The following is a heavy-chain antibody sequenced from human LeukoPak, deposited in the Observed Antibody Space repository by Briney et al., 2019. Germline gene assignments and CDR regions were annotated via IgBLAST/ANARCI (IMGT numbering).Heavy chain of an antibody. Sequence: PSETLSLTCTVSGYSISSGYYWGWIRQPPGKGLEWIGSIYHSGSTYYNPSLKSRVTISVDTSKNQFSLKLSSVTAADTAVYYCARSRGVVVPAAEGYWGQGTLVTASS. V-gene: IGHV4-38-2*02. CDR2: IYHSGST. D-gene: IGHD2-2*01. CDR1: GYSISSGYY. J-gene: IGHJ4*02. CDR3: ARSRGVVVPAAEGY.